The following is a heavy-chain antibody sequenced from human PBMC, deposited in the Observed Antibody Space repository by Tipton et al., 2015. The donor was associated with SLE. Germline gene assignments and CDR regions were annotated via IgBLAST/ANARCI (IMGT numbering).Heavy chain of an antibody. J-gene: IGHJ4*02. Sequence: TLSLTCTVSGGSISSYYWSWIRQPPGKGLEWIGYIYYSGSTNYSPSLKSRVTISVGTSKNQFSLKLSSVTAADTAVYYCARGWGSFQIDYWGQGTLVTVSS. D-gene: IGHD7-27*01. V-gene: IGHV4-59*01. CDR1: GGSISSYY. CDR3: ARGWGSFQIDY. CDR2: IYYSGST.